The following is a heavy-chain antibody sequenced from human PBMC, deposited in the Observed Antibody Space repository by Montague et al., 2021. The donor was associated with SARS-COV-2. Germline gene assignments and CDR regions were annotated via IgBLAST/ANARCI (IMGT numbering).Heavy chain of an antibody. CDR1: DDSFSHYF. CDR3: ARVGTGYSSNLPSHFQH. V-gene: IGHV4-59*01. D-gene: IGHD6-13*01. J-gene: IGHJ1*01. CDR2: IYNRGTT. Sequence: SETLSLTCTVSDDSFSHYFWSWIRQPPGKGLEWIGNIYNRGTTNYNPSLKSRVSLSIDKSKNQFSLNLTSVTAADTAVYYCARVGTGYSSNLPSHFQHWGLGTLVTVSS.